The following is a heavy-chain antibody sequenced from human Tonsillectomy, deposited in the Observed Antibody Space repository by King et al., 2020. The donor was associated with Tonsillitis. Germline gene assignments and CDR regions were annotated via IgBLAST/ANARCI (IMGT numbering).Heavy chain of an antibody. V-gene: IGHV1-2*02. CDR2: IDCNSGST. D-gene: IGHD5-24*01. Sequence: QLVQSGTEVKVPGASVTVSCKASGDTFTHYHIHWIRQAPGQGLEWMGWIDCNSGSTNYAQNLQGRVTLTRDTSTNTAYMDLRSLRSDDTAIYYCSRETWVYGSWGQGTLVTVSS. CDR3: SRETWVYGS. CDR1: GDTFTHYH. J-gene: IGHJ5*02.